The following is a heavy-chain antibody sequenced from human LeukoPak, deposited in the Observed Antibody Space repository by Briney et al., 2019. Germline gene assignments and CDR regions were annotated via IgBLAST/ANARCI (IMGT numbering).Heavy chain of an antibody. CDR3: ARGYSSSYRIDY. J-gene: IGHJ4*02. Sequence: PGGSLRLSCAASGFTFSNYWMHWVRHATGKGLVWVSRINTDGSSTTYADSVKGRFTISRDNTKNTLYLQMNSLSAEDTAVYYCARGYSSSYRIDYWGQGTLVTVSS. V-gene: IGHV3-74*01. CDR1: GFTFSNYW. CDR2: INTDGSST. D-gene: IGHD6-6*01.